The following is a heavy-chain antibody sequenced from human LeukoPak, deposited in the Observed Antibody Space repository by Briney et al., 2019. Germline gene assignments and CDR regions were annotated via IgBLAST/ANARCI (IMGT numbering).Heavy chain of an antibody. CDR2: ISYDGSNK. Sequence: PGRSLRLSCTASGLTFSSYAMHWVRQAPGKGLEWVAVISYDGSNKYYADSVKGRFTISRDNSKNTLYLQMNSLRAEDTAVYYCARDDYYDSSGYSLDYWGQGTLVTVSS. CDR3: ARDDYYDSSGYSLDY. CDR1: GLTFSSYA. J-gene: IGHJ4*02. V-gene: IGHV3-30*04. D-gene: IGHD3-22*01.